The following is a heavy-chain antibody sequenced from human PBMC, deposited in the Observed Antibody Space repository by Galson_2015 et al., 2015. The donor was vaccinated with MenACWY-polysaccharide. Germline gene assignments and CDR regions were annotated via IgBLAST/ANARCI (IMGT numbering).Heavy chain of an antibody. J-gene: IGHJ2*01. CDR1: GFTFSSYW. CDR2: IKQDGSEK. D-gene: IGHD5-18*01. V-gene: IGHV3-7*01. CDR3: ARDQRGIQLWSRSYWYFDL. Sequence: SLRLCCAASGFTFSSYWMSWVRQAPGKGLEWVANIKQDGSEKYYVDSVKGRFTISRDNAKNSLYLQMNSLRAEDTAVYYCARDQRGIQLWSRSYWYFDLWGRGTLVTVSS.